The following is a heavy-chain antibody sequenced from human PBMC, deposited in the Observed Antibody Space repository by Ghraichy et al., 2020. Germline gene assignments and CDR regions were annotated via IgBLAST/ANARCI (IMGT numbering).Heavy chain of an antibody. J-gene: IGHJ3*02. CDR1: GFTFSRYW. V-gene: IGHV3-7*03. Sequence: GASLRLSCAVSGFTFSRYWMSWVRQAPGKGLEWVANIKEDGSEKYYVDSAKGRFTVSRDNTKNSLYLQMNSLRAEDTAVYYCARINSGRYLGDALDIWGQGTIVTVSS. CDR3: ARINSGRYLGDALDI. CDR2: IKEDGSEK. D-gene: IGHD1-26*01.